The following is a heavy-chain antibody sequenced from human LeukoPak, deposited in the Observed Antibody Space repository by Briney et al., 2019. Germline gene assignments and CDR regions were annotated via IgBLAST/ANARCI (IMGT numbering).Heavy chain of an antibody. CDR1: GFTFSNYW. J-gene: IGHJ6*02. D-gene: IGHD3-10*01. CDR3: ASGGGYYYYGMDV. V-gene: IGHV3-7*01. Sequence: GGSLRLSCAASGFTFSNYWMSWVRQGPGKGLEWVANIKQDGSEKYYVDSVKGRFTISRDNAKNSLYLQMNSLKAEDTAVYYCASGGGYYYYGMDVWGLGTTVTVSS. CDR2: IKQDGSEK.